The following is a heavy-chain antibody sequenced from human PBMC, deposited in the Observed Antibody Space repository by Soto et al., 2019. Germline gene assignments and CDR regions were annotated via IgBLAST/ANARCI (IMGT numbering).Heavy chain of an antibody. V-gene: IGHV4-4*02. CDR1: GGSISSSSW. D-gene: IGHD6-13*01. CDR2: IYHTGNT. J-gene: IGHJ4*02. CDR3: ARESRAAAGNRRYYFDY. Sequence: QVQLQESGPGLIKPSGTLSLTCAVSGGSISSSSWWSWVRQPPGKGLEWIGEIYHTGNTNYNPSLESRVTISVDKAKNQFSLNLNSVTAADTAVYYCARESRAAAGNRRYYFDYWGQGTLVIVSS.